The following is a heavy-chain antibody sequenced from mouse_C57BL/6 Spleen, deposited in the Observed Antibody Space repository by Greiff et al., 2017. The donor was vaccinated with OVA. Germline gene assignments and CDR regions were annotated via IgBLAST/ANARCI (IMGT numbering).Heavy chain of an antibody. D-gene: IGHD1-1*01. Sequence: QVQLQQPGAELVMPGASVKLSCKASGYTFTSYWMHWVKQRPGQGLEWIGEIDPSDSYTNYNQKFKGKSTVTVDKSSSTAYMQLSSLTSEDSAVYYCARENGSSYFDVWGTGTTVTVSS. CDR1: GYTFTSYW. CDR2: IDPSDSYT. J-gene: IGHJ1*03. CDR3: ARENGSSYFDV. V-gene: IGHV1-69*01.